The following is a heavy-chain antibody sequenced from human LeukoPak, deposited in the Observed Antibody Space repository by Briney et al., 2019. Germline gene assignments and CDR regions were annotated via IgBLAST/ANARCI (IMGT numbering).Heavy chain of an antibody. CDR3: ARGATVASGYDFLDY. J-gene: IGHJ4*02. V-gene: IGHV4-4*07. D-gene: IGHD5-12*01. CDR1: GGSISSYY. Sequence: SETLSLTCTVSGGSISSYYWSWIRQPAGKGLEWIGRIYTSGSTNYNPSLKSRVTMSVDTSKNQFSLKLSSVTAADTAVYYCARGATVASGYDFLDYWGQGTLVTVSS. CDR2: IYTSGST.